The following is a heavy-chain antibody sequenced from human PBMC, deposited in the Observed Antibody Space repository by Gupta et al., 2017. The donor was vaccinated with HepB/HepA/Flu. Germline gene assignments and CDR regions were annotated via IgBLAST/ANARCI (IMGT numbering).Heavy chain of an antibody. CDR1: GFTFSSYV. Sequence: QVQLVESGGGVVQHGRSMRLSSAASGFTFSSYVLHWVRQAPGKGLEWVAVIWYDGSNKYYADSVKGRFTISRDNSKNTVYLEMNSLRAEETAVYYCARDPSIAARPTSFFDYWGQGTLVTVSS. CDR3: ARDPSIAARPTSFFDY. D-gene: IGHD6-6*01. V-gene: IGHV3-33*01. J-gene: IGHJ4*02. CDR2: IWYDGSNK.